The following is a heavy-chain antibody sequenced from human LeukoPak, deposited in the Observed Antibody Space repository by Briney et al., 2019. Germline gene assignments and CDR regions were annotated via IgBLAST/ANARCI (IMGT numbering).Heavy chain of an antibody. V-gene: IGHV3-30-3*01. D-gene: IGHD6-13*01. Sequence: GGSLRLSCAASGFTFNSYAMHWVRQAPGKGLEWVAFISYDGTNKYYADSVKGRFTISRDNSKNTLYLQMDSLRAGDTAVYYCAREAAAGTWGFFDYWGQGTLVTVSS. J-gene: IGHJ4*02. CDR3: AREAAAGTWGFFDY. CDR1: GFTFNSYA. CDR2: ISYDGTNK.